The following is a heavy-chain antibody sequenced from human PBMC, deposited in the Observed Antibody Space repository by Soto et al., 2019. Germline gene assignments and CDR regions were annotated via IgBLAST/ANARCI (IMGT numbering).Heavy chain of an antibody. V-gene: IGHV1-3*01. Sequence: GASVKVSCKASGYTFTSYAMHWVRQAPGQRLEWMGWINAGNGNTKYSQKFQGRVTITRDTSASTAYMELSSLRSEDTAVYYCAIGFSQNCSGGSCYFYWGQGTLVTVSS. CDR1: GYTFTSYA. D-gene: IGHD2-15*01. J-gene: IGHJ4*02. CDR3: AIGFSQNCSGGSCYFY. CDR2: INAGNGNT.